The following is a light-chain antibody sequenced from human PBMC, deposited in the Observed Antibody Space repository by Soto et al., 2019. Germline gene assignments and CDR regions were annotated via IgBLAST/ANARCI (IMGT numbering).Light chain of an antibody. CDR1: RSVDTD. CDR3: HQYYNRPPWT. Sequence: ILMTQSPATLSVSPCYRSTLSFSSSRSVDTDLAWYQQKPGQAPRLLVFATSARATGVPDRFRGSRSGTDFTLTISSLQPEDSATYYCHQYYNRPPWTFGQGTKVDIK. J-gene: IGKJ1*01. CDR2: ATS. V-gene: IGKV3-15*01.